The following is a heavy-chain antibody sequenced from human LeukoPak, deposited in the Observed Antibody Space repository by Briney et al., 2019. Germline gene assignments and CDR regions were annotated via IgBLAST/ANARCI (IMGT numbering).Heavy chain of an antibody. CDR2: ISSSGSTI. CDR1: GFTLSDYY. CDR3: ARYSSSWYLYYYYYYMDV. J-gene: IGHJ6*03. Sequence: PGGSLRLSCAASGFTLSDYYMSWMRQAPGKGLEWVSYISSSGSTIYYADSVKGRFTISRDNAKNSLYLQMNSLRAEDTAVYYCARYSSSWYLYYYYYYMDVWGKGTTVTVSS. V-gene: IGHV3-11*01. D-gene: IGHD6-13*01.